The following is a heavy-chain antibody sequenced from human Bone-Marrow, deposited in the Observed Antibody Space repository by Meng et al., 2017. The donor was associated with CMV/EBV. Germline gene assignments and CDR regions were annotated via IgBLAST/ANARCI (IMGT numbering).Heavy chain of an antibody. CDR2: ISYDGSNK. J-gene: IGHJ6*02. D-gene: IGHD1-26*01. CDR3: ARDFWLPYSGSYIGYYYGMDV. V-gene: IGHV3-30*03. Sequence: GGSLRLSCAASGFTFSSYSMNWVRQAPGKGLEWVAVISYDGSNKYYADSVKGRFTISRDNSKNTLYLQMNSLRAEDTAVYYCARDFWLPYSGSYIGYYYGMDVWGQGTTVTVSS. CDR1: GFTFSSYS.